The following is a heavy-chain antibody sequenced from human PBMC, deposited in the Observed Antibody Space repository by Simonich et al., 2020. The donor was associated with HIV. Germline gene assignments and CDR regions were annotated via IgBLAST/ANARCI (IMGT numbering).Heavy chain of an antibody. CDR3: ARLLILFGGYYFDY. CDR1: GGSISSSSYY. Sequence: QLQLQESGPGLVKPSETLSLTCTVSGGSISSSSYYWGWIRQPPGKGLEWIGSIYYSGSTYYNPSLKSRVTISVDTSKNQFSLKLSSVTAADTAVYYCARLLILFGGYYFDYWGQGTLVTVSS. J-gene: IGHJ4*02. CDR2: IYYSGST. D-gene: IGHD3-16*01. V-gene: IGHV4-39*01.